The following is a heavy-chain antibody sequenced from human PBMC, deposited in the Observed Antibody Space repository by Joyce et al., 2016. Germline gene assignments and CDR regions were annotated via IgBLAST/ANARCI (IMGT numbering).Heavy chain of an antibody. Sequence: EVQLVQSGAEVKKTGESLKISCKTSGYSFTNYWVAWVRQMPGKGLEWMGIIYPGDSDVRYRPSFQGQVTISVDKSISSAYLQWSSLKASDTAIYYCARRANSGANYFYYHMDIWGQGTTVTVPS. J-gene: IGHJ6*02. CDR3: ARRANSGANYFYYHMDI. CDR2: IYPGDSDV. D-gene: IGHD1-26*01. CDR1: GYSFTNYW. V-gene: IGHV5-51*01.